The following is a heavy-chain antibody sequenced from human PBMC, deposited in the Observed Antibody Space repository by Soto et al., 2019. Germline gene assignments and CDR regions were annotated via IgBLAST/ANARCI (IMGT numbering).Heavy chain of an antibody. CDR2: IYYSGST. V-gene: IGHV4-39*01. CDR1: GGSISSSSYY. J-gene: IGHJ3*02. Sequence: ETLSLTCTVSGGSISSSSYYWGWIRQPPGKGLEWIGSIYYSGSTYYNPSLKSRVTISVNTSKSQFSLKLSSVTAADTAVYYCARHGDSSGWYELGAFDIWGQGTMVTVSS. D-gene: IGHD6-19*01. CDR3: ARHGDSSGWYELGAFDI.